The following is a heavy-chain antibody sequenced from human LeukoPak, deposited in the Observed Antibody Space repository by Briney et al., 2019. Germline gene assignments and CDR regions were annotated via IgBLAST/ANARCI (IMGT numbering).Heavy chain of an antibody. CDR2: INHSGST. Sequence: SETLSLTCTVSGGSISSYYWSWIRQPPGKGLEWIGEINHSGSTNYNPSLKSRVTISVDTSKNQFSLKLSSVTAADTAVYYCARAQDERNFDYWGQGTLVTVSS. CDR1: GGSISSYY. J-gene: IGHJ4*02. CDR3: ARAQDERNFDY. V-gene: IGHV4-34*01. D-gene: IGHD2-15*01.